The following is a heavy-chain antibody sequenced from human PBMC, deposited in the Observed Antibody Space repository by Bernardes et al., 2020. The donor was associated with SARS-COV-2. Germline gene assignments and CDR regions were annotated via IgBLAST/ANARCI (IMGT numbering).Heavy chain of an antibody. D-gene: IGHD1-26*01. CDR3: VKWEGNYYGMDV. V-gene: IGHV3-64D*06. Sequence: GSLRLSCAASGFTFSSYVMHWVRQAPGKGLDYVSAISSNGGSTYYADSVKGRFTISRDNSKNTLYLQMSSLRAEDTAVYYCVKWEGNYYGMDVWGQGTTVTVSS. CDR2: ISSNGGST. J-gene: IGHJ6*02. CDR1: GFTFSSYV.